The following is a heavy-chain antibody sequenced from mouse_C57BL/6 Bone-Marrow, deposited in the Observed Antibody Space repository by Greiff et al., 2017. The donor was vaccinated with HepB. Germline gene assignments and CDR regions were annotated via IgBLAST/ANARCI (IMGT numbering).Heavy chain of an antibody. CDR2: SRNKANDYTT. V-gene: IGHV7-1*01. J-gene: IGHJ1*03. CDR1: GFTFSDFY. D-gene: IGHD2-1*01. Sequence: EVQLVESGGGLVQSGRSLRLSCATSGFTFSDFYMEWVRQAPGKGLEWIAASRNKANDYTTEYSASVKGRFIVSRDTSQSILYLQMNALRAEDTAIYYCARDADGNYPSGWYFDVWGTGTTVTVSS. CDR3: ARDADGNYPSGWYFDV.